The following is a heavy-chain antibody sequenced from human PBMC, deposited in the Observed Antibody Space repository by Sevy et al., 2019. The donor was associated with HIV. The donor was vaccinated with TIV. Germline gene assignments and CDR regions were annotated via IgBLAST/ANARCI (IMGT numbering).Heavy chain of an antibody. CDR2: ISSSSTI. J-gene: IGHJ3*02. CDR3: ARDGPPAYYYDSSGIGGDAFDI. V-gene: IGHV3-48*02. Sequence: GGSLRLSCAASGFTFSSYSMNWVRQAPGKGLEWVSYISSSSTIYYADSVKGRFTISRENAKNSLYLQMNSLRDEDTAVYYCARDGPPAYYYDSSGIGGDAFDIWGQGTMVTVSS. D-gene: IGHD3-22*01. CDR1: GFTFSSYS.